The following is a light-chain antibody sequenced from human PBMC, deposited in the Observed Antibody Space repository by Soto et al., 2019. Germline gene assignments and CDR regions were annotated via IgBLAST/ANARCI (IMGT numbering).Light chain of an antibody. Sequence: EIVLTQSPGTLSLSPGEIATLSFSASQSVSSNYLAWYQQKPGQAPRLLIYGASSRATGIPDRFSGSGSGTDFTLTINRLEPEDFAVYYCQQYGDLPWTFGQGTKVDIK. V-gene: IGKV3-20*01. CDR2: GAS. CDR3: QQYGDLPWT. CDR1: QSVSSNY. J-gene: IGKJ1*01.